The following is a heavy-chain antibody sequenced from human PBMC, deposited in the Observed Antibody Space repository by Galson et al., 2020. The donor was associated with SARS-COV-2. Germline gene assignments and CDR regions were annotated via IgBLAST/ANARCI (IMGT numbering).Heavy chain of an antibody. CDR3: ARSGPKRVGATYFEH. V-gene: IGHV3-30*04. Sequence: GGSLRLSCAASGFTFSSYAMHWVRQAPGKGLEWVAVISYDGVNKYYADSVEGRFTISRDNSKNTLYLQMNSLRADDTAVYYCARSGPKRVGATYFEHWGQGTLVTVSS. D-gene: IGHD1-26*01. J-gene: IGHJ4*02. CDR1: GFTFSSYA. CDR2: ISYDGVNK.